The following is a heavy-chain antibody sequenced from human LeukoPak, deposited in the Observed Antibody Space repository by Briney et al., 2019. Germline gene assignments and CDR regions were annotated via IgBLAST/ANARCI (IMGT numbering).Heavy chain of an antibody. D-gene: IGHD5-18*01. V-gene: IGHV3-48*04. J-gene: IGHJ4*02. CDR1: GFRFSSYS. Sequence: GGSLRLSGVASGFRFSSYSMNWFRQAPGKGLEWVSYISSSGTTMYYADSVKGRFTISRDNAKNSLYLQINSLRAEDTAVYYCARDLGYSYGYWGQGTLVTVSS. CDR2: ISSSGTTM. CDR3: ARDLGYSYGY.